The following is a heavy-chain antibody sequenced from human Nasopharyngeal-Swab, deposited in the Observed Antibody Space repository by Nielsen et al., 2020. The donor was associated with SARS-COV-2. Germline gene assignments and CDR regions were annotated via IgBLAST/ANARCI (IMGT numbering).Heavy chain of an antibody. CDR3: ARDGDKYYDFWSGYYRRYAFDI. V-gene: IGHV3-33*08. D-gene: IGHD3-3*01. CDR1: GFTFSNAW. CDR2: IWYDGSNK. J-gene: IGHJ3*02. Sequence: GGSLRLSCAASGFTFSNAWMSWVRQAPGKGLEWVAVIWYDGSNKYYADSVKGRFTISRDNSKNTLYLQMNSLRAEDTAVYYCARDGDKYYDFWSGYYRRYAFDIWGQGTMVTVSS.